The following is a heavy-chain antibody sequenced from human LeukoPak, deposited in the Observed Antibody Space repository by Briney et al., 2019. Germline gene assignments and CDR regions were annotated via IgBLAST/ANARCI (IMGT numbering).Heavy chain of an antibody. Sequence: SETLSLTCTVSGGSISSYYWSWNRQPPGKGLEWIGYIYYSGSTNYNPSLKSRVTISVDTSKNQFSLKLSSVTAADTAVYYCARGGSSGWPGIDYWGQGTLVTVSS. D-gene: IGHD6-19*01. CDR2: IYYSGST. CDR3: ARGGSSGWPGIDY. CDR1: GGSISSYY. J-gene: IGHJ4*02. V-gene: IGHV4-59*01.